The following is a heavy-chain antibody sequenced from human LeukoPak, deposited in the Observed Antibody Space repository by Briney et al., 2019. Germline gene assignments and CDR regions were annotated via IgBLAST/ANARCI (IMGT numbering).Heavy chain of an antibody. CDR2: IYYSGST. CDR1: GGSISSYY. Sequence: SETLSLTCTVSGGSISSYYWSWIRQPPGKGLEWIGYIYYSGSTNYNPSLKSRVTISVDTSKNQFSLKLSSVTAAATAVYYCARGGYYYGSGSYYNEGLYFDYWGQGTLVTVSS. D-gene: IGHD3-10*01. CDR3: ARGGYYYGSGSYYNEGLYFDY. J-gene: IGHJ4*02. V-gene: IGHV4-59*01.